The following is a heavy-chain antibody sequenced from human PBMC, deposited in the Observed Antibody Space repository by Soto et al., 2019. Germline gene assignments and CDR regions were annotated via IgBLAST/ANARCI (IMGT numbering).Heavy chain of an antibody. D-gene: IGHD4-17*01. V-gene: IGHV4-34*01. J-gene: IGHJ4*02. CDR2: INHSGST. Sequence: QVQLQQWGAGLLKPSETLSLTCAVYGGSFSGYYWSWIRQPPGKGLEWIGEINHSGSTNYNPSLKSRVTISVDTSKNQFSLKLSSVTAADTALYYCARAYGGNVFDYWGQGTLVTVSS. CDR1: GGSFSGYY. CDR3: ARAYGGNVFDY.